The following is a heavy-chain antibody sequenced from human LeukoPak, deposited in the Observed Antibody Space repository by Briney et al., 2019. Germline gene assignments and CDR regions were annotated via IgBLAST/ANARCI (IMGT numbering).Heavy chain of an antibody. D-gene: IGHD2-2*01. J-gene: IGHJ6*03. Sequence: SETLSLTCTVSGGSISSGIYYWSWIRQPAGKGLEWIGRIYASGSTNSNPSLKTRVTISVDTSKNQFSLKLSSVTAADTAVYYCARVGYCSSTSCPTNYYYYYMDVWGKGTTVTVSS. CDR1: GGSISSGIYY. CDR2: IYASGST. V-gene: IGHV4-61*02. CDR3: ARVGYCSSTSCPTNYYYYYMDV.